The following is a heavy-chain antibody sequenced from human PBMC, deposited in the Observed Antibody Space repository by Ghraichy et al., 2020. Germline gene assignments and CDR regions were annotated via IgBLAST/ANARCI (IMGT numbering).Heavy chain of an antibody. CDR1: GFTFSSYS. CDR2: ISSSSSTI. V-gene: IGHV3-48*01. CDR3: ARDLGRDGYNFYY. D-gene: IGHD5-24*01. Sequence: GGSLRLSCAASGFTFSSYSMNWFRQAPGKGLEWVSYISSSSSTIYYADSVKGRFTISRDNAKNSLYLQMNSLRAEDTAVYYCARDLGRDGYNFYYWGQGTLVTVSA. J-gene: IGHJ4*02.